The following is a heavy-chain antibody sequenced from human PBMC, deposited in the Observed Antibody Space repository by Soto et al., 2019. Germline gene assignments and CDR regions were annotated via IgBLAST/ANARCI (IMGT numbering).Heavy chain of an antibody. CDR1: SFNFSGPW. CDR3: ARDQRYLRQGYSDY. Sequence: EVQLVESGGGLVKPGGSLKLSLLGSSFNFSGPWINWVPQAPGKGLEWVTSIGDTGTFIYYADSVKGRFTISRDNAKNSLFLQMDSLRPEDTAVYYCARDQRYLRQGYSDYWGQGTLVTVSS. J-gene: IGHJ4*02. V-gene: IGHV3-21*01. D-gene: IGHD4-4*01. CDR2: IGDTGTFI.